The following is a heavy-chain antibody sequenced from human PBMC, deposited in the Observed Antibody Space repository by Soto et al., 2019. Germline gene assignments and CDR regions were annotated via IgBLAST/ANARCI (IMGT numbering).Heavy chain of an antibody. D-gene: IGHD3-10*01. V-gene: IGHV1-18*01. CDR1: GNMFISYG. J-gene: IGHJ4*02. CDR3: VRDLDGSGSYYTDY. Sequence: KVSDKASGNMFISYGINWVRQAPGQGLEWMGWISAYNGNTKYAQNLQGRVTMTTDTSTSTAYMEMRSLRSDDTAVYYCVRDLDGSGSYYTDYWGPGTLVTVSS. CDR2: ISAYNGNT.